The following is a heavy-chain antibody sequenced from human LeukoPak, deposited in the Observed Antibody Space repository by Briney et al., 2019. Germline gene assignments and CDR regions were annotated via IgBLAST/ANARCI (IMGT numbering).Heavy chain of an antibody. CDR1: GGTFSSYT. J-gene: IGHJ4*02. CDR3: ARSPLGVVTAPQPYYFDY. V-gene: IGHV1-69*08. CDR2: IIPILGTA. D-gene: IGHD2-21*02. Sequence: SVKVSCKASGGTFSSYTISWVRQAPGQGLEWMGRIIPILGTANYAQKFQGRVTITADKSTSTAYMELSSLRSEDTAVYYCARSPLGVVTAPQPYYFDYWGQGTLVTVSS.